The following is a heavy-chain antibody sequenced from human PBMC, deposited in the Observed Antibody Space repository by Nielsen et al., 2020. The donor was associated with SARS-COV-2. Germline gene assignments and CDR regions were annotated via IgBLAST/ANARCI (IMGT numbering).Heavy chain of an antibody. CDR1: GYTLTELS. J-gene: IGHJ4*02. Sequence: ASVKVSCKVSGYTLTELSMHWVRQAPGKGLEWMGGFDPEDGETIYAQKFQGRVTMTEDTSTDTAYMELSSLRSEDTAAYYCATGYYYDSSGYPHFDYWGQGTLVTVSS. V-gene: IGHV1-24*01. CDR3: ATGYYYDSSGYPHFDY. CDR2: FDPEDGET. D-gene: IGHD3-22*01.